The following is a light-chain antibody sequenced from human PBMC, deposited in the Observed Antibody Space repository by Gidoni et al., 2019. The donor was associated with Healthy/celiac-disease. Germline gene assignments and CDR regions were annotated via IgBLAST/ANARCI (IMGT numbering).Light chain of an antibody. CDR2: AAS. CDR1: QSISSY. J-gene: IGKJ2*01. V-gene: IGKV1-39*01. CDR3: QQSYSTLYT. Sequence: DIQLTQSPSSLSASVGDRVTITCRASQSISSYLNWYQQKPGKAPKLLIYAASSLQSGVPSRFSGSGSGTDFTLTISSLQTEDFATYYCQQSYSTLYTFGQXTKLEIK.